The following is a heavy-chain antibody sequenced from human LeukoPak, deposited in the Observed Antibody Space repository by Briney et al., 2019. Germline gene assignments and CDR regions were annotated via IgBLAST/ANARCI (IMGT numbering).Heavy chain of an antibody. D-gene: IGHD4-17*01. CDR1: GGSISSGAYY. CDR3: ARGSTYADYVFDY. V-gene: IGHV4-31*03. Sequence: SQTLSLTCTVSGGSISSGAYYWSWIRQHPGKGLEWIGYILHSGSTYYNPSLKSRITISVDTSKNQFSLNLTSVTAADTAVYYCARGSTYADYVFDYWGQGTLVAVSS. J-gene: IGHJ4*02. CDR2: ILHSGST.